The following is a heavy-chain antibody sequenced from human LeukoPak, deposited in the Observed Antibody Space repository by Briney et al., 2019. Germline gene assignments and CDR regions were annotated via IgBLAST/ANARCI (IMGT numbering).Heavy chain of an antibody. D-gene: IGHD6-19*01. CDR2: ISYSGSP. J-gene: IGHJ4*02. V-gene: IGHV4-39*01. Sequence: SETLSLTCTVSGGSISSSSYYWGWIRHPPVKGLEWIGSISYSGSPYYSPSLKSRITISVDTSKNQFSLKLSSVTAADTAVYYCAVSSGWYSGFDYWGQGTLVTDSP. CDR3: AVSSGWYSGFDY. CDR1: GGSISSSSYY.